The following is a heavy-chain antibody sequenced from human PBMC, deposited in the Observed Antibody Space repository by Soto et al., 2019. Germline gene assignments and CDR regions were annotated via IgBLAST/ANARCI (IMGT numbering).Heavy chain of an antibody. CDR1: GGSISSRDYY. J-gene: IGHJ4*02. V-gene: IGHV4-30-4*08. Sequence: QVQLQESGPGLVKPSQTLSLTCTVSGGSISSRDYYWSWIRQPPGKGLEWMGHIFYIGSTYYNPSLKSQVTISRDTSRNQFSLKLNAVTAADTAVYFCAREFGATPKRYGWNDPWASYLDSWGPGALVTVSS. CDR2: IFYIGST. D-gene: IGHD1-20*01. CDR3: AREFGATPKRYGWNDPWASYLDS.